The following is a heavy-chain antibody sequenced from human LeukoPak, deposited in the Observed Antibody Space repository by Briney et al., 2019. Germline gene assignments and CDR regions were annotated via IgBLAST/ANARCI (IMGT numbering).Heavy chain of an antibody. CDR2: IYYSGST. CDR1: GGSISSSSYY. J-gene: IGHJ4*02. V-gene: IGHV4-39*01. Sequence: SETLSLTCTVSGGSISSSSYYWGWIRQPPGKGLEWIGSIYYSGSTYYNPSLKSRVTISVDTSKNQFSLKLSSVTAADTAVYYCARLGYSGYDPGIDYWRQGTLVTVSS. CDR3: ARLGYSGYDPGIDY. D-gene: IGHD5-12*01.